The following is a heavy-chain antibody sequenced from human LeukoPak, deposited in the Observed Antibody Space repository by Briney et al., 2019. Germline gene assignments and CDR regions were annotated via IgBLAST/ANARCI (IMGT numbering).Heavy chain of an antibody. CDR2: SYSDSNT. Sequence: PGGALRLSCAASGFTVNNNYMSWVRQAPGKGVGWVSISYSDSNTNYADSVKGRFTISRDTSQNTLSLQMNSLRAEGTAVYYCVRKNRDFNAAFDIWGQGAVVTVSS. J-gene: IGHJ3*02. CDR1: GFTVNNNY. CDR3: VRKNRDFNAAFDI. V-gene: IGHV3-53*01. D-gene: IGHD1-14*01.